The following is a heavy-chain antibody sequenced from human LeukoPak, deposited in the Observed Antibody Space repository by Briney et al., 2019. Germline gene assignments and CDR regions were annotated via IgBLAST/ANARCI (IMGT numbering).Heavy chain of an antibody. CDR1: GGSFSGYY. CDR2: INHSGST. V-gene: IGHV4-34*01. Sequence: SETLSLTCAVYGGSFSGYYWSWIRQPPGKGLEWIGEINHSGSTNYNPSLKSRVTISVDTSKNQFSLKLSSVTAADTAVYYCARIKLYYSDYWGQGTLVTVSS. J-gene: IGHJ4*02. CDR3: ARIKLYYSDY. D-gene: IGHD4-23*01.